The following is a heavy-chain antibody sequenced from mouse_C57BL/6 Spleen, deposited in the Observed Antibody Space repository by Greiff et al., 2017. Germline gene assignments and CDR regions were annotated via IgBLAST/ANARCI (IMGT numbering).Heavy chain of an antibody. V-gene: IGHV5-17*01. CDR3: ARDGYYWYCDD. J-gene: IGHJ1*03. CDR1: GFTFSDYG. Sequence: EVMLVESGGGLVKPGGSLKLSCAASGFTFSDYGMHWVRQAPEKGLEWVAYISSGSSTIYYADTVKGRFTISRDNAKNTLFLQMTSLRSEDTAMYYCARDGYYWYCDDWGTGTTVTVSS. CDR2: ISSGSSTI. D-gene: IGHD2-3*01.